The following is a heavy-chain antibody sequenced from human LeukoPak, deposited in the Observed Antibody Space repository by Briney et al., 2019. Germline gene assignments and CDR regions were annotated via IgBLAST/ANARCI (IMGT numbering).Heavy chain of an antibody. CDR1: GYTFTSYG. V-gene: IGHV1-69*13. CDR2: IIPIFGTA. CDR3: ARDYSNYDAFDI. D-gene: IGHD4-11*01. J-gene: IGHJ3*02. Sequence: GASVKVSCKASGYTFTSYGISWVRQAPGQGLEWMGGIIPIFGTANYAQKFQGRVTITADESTSTAYMELSSLRSEDTAVYYCARDYSNYDAFDIWGQGTMVTVSS.